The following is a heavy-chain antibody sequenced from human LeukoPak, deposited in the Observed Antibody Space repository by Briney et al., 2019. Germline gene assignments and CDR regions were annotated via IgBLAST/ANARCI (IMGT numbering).Heavy chain of an antibody. CDR3: ARDGYSGSLLYFDY. D-gene: IGHD1-26*01. CDR2: ISYDGSNK. V-gene: IGHV3-30-3*01. Sequence: SGGSLRLSCAASGFTFSSYAMHWVRQAPGKGLEWVAVISYDGSNKYYADSVKGRFTISRDSSKNTLYLQMNSLRAEDTAVYYCARDGYSGSLLYFDYWGQGTLVTVSS. CDR1: GFTFSSYA. J-gene: IGHJ4*02.